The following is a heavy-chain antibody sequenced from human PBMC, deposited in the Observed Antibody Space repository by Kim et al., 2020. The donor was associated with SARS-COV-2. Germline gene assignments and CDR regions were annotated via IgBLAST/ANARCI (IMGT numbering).Heavy chain of an antibody. CDR1: GFTFSSYE. D-gene: IGHD5-12*01. CDR3: ARDRGGYSGYDRKWGGFDY. CDR2: ISSSGSTI. Sequence: GGSLRLSCAASGFTFSSYEMNWVRQAPGKGLEWVSYISSSGSTIYYADSVKGRFTISRDNAKNSLYLQMNSLRAEDTAVYYCARDRGGYSGYDRKWGGFDYWGQGTLVTVSS. J-gene: IGHJ4*02. V-gene: IGHV3-48*03.